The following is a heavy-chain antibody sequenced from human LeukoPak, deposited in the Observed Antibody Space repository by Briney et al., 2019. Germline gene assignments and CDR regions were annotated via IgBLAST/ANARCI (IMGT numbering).Heavy chain of an antibody. V-gene: IGHV1-8*01. Sequence: ASVKVSCTASGYTFTSYDINWVRHATGQGREWRGWMNPNSGNTGYAQKFQGRVTMTRNTSISTAYMELSSLRSEDTAVYYCARVKIAAADHGMDVWGQGTTVTVSS. D-gene: IGHD6-13*01. CDR3: ARVKIAAADHGMDV. J-gene: IGHJ6*02. CDR2: MNPNSGNT. CDR1: GYTFTSYD.